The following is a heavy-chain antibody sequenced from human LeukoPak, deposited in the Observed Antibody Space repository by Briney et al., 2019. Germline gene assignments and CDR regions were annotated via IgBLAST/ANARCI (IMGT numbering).Heavy chain of an antibody. V-gene: IGHV1-2*02. D-gene: IGHD2-15*01. CDR1: GYIFSDYC. CDR3: VSWAGGNSEVASFDY. Sequence: ASVKVSCKASGYIFSDYCMHWVRQAPGRGFEWIGCISRRSGATKIAEKFQGRVTLTRDTSISTAYVELTNLASDDTAAYYCVSWAGGNSEVASFDYWGQGTLVIVSS. J-gene: IGHJ4*02. CDR2: ISRRSGAT.